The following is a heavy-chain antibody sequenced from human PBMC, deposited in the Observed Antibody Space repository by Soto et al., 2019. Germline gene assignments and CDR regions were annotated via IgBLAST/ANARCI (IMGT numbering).Heavy chain of an antibody. Sequence: QVQLVQSGAEVKKPGASVKVSCKASGYTFITYDINWVRQATGQGLEWVGWVNPDSGKTDYARKFQGRVTMTRNTSISTVYMELSVLRSEDTAVYHCARGNWFDPWGQGTLVTVSS. V-gene: IGHV1-8*01. CDR1: GYTFITYD. CDR3: ARGNWFDP. CDR2: VNPDSGKT. J-gene: IGHJ5*02.